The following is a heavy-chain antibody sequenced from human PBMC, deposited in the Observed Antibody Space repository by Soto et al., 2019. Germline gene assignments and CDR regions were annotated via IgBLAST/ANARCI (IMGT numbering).Heavy chain of an antibody. V-gene: IGHV3-23*01. CDR2: ISGGGGST. CDR3: ATGGDRGF. D-gene: IGHD3-22*01. Sequence: EVQFLESGGGLVQPGGSLRLSCAASGFTFSSYPMSWVRQAPGKGLEWVSSISGGGGSTYYADSVKGRFTLSRDNSKHTLYLQMNSLRAEDTALYYRATGGDRGFWGQGTMVTVSS. CDR1: GFTFSSYP. J-gene: IGHJ3*01.